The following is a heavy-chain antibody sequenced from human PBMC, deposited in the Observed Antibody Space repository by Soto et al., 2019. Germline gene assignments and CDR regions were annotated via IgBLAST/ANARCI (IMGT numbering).Heavy chain of an antibody. V-gene: IGHV1-18*01. Sequence: QVQLVQSGAEVKKPGASVKVSCKASGYTFNSYGISWVRQAPGQGLEWMGWIRAYNGNTNYAQKLQGRVTMTTDTSTSTAYMELRSLRSDDTAVYYCARMFGFGDTEENWFDPWGQGTLVTVSS. CDR3: ARMFGFGDTEENWFDP. CDR2: IRAYNGNT. CDR1: GYTFNSYG. D-gene: IGHD3-10*01. J-gene: IGHJ5*02.